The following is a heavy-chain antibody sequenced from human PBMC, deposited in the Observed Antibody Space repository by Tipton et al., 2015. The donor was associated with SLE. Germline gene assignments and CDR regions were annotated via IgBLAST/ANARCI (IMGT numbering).Heavy chain of an antibody. CDR1: GDSISRSSYY. Sequence: TLSLTCTVSGDSISRSSYYWSWIRQPPGKGLEWIGEINHGGSTNYNSSLKSRVTISVDMSKNHFSLQLRSLSAADTAVYYCARSRLYPGPDAFDIWGQGTLVTVSS. D-gene: IGHD3-10*01. V-gene: IGHV4-61*05. CDR3: ARSRLYPGPDAFDI. J-gene: IGHJ3*02. CDR2: INHGGST.